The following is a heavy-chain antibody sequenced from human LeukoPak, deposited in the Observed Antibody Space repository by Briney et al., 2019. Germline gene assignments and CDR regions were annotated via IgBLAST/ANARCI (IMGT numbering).Heavy chain of an antibody. CDR3: ARDSSSYYYYGMDV. CDR2: IKQDGSEK. V-gene: IGHV3-7*04. Sequence: GGSLRLSCAAPGFTFSSYWMSWVRQAPGKGLEWVANIKQDGSEKYYVDSVKGRFTISRDNAKNSLYLQMNSLRAEDTAVYYCARDSSSYYYYGMDVWGQGTTVTVSS. D-gene: IGHD6-13*01. J-gene: IGHJ6*02. CDR1: GFTFSSYW.